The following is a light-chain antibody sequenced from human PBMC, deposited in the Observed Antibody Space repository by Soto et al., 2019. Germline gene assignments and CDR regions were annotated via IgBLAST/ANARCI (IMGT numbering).Light chain of an antibody. J-gene: IGKJ5*01. V-gene: IGKV1-5*03. CDR3: QHYNSYSEA. CDR1: QTISSW. Sequence: DIQMTQAPSTLSGSVGDRVTVTCRASQTISSWLAWYQQKPGKAPKLLIYKASTLKSGVPSRFSGRGSGTEFTLTISSLQPDDFATYYCQHYNSYSEAFGQGTRLEI. CDR2: KAS.